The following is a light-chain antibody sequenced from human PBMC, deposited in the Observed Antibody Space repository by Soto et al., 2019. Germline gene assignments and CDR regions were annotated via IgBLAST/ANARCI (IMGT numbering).Light chain of an antibody. J-gene: IGLJ1*01. CDR1: SSDLGIYNY. Sequence: QSVLAQPASVSGSPGQSIAISCSGSSSDLGIYNYVSWYQQHPGKVPKLIIFEVTNRPSGVSNRFSGSKSGNTATLTISGTQTVDEADYYCQSWDSDAALVFGTGTKVTVL. CDR2: EVT. V-gene: IGLV2-14*01. CDR3: QSWDSDAALV.